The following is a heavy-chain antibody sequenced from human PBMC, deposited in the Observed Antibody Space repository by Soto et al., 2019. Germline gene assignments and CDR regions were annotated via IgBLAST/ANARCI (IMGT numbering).Heavy chain of an antibody. D-gene: IGHD3-3*01. CDR2: IYYSGST. CDR3: ARDLFGVVMG. Sequence: SETLSLTCAVSGGSISSYYWSWIRQPPGKGLEWIGYIYYSGSTNYNPSLKSRVTISVDTSKNQFSLKLSSVTAADTAVYYCARDLFGVVMGWGQGTLVTVSS. J-gene: IGHJ4*02. V-gene: IGHV4-59*01. CDR1: GGSISSYY.